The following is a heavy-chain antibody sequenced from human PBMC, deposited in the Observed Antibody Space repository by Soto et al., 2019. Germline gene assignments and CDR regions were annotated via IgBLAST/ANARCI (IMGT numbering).Heavy chain of an antibody. CDR2: IIPIFGTA. D-gene: IGHD1-26*01. CDR1: GGTFSSYA. Sequence: SVKVSCKASGGTFSSYAISWVRQAPGQGLEWMGGIIPIFGTANYAQKFQGRVTITADKSTSTAYMELSSLRSEDTAVYYCARDMHAGFTHYFDPWGQRTLVTVSS. V-gene: IGHV1-69*06. J-gene: IGHJ5*02. CDR3: ARDMHAGFTHYFDP.